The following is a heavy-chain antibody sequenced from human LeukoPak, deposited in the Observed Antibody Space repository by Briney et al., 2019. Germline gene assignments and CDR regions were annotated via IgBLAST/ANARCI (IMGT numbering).Heavy chain of an antibody. V-gene: IGHV3-21*01. J-gene: IGHJ5*02. D-gene: IGHD5-12*01. Sequence: GGSLRLSCAASGFTFSSYSMNWVRQAPGKGLEWVSSIRSSSTDIYYADSVRGRFTISRDNAKNSLYLQMNSLRAEDTAVYYCAKDRSGSSDWFDPWGQGTLVTVSS. CDR3: AKDRSGSSDWFDP. CDR1: GFTFSSYS. CDR2: IRSSSTDI.